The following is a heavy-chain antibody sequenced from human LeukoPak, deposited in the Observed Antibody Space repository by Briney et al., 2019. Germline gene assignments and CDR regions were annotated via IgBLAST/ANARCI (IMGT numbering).Heavy chain of an antibody. CDR2: IIPIFGTA. D-gene: IGHD3-22*01. J-gene: IGHJ4*02. CDR1: GYTFTSYG. CDR3: ARGYYDSSGYYSEYYFDY. V-gene: IGHV1-69*06. Sequence: SVKVSCKASGYTFTSYGINWVRQATGQGLEWMGGIIPIFGTANYAQKFQGRVTITADKSTSTAYMELSSLRSEDTAAYYCARGYYDSSGYYSEYYFDYWGQGTLVTVSS.